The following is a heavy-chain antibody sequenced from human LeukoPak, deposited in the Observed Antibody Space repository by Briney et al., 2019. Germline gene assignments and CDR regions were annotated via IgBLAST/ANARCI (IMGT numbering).Heavy chain of an antibody. Sequence: SQTLSLTCAISGDSVSSNSPTWIWIRQSPSRGLEWLGRTYYRSKWYSDYAESMKSRISINADTSKNQFSLQLNSVTPKDTAVYYCARAARGNAMDVWGQGTTVTVSS. V-gene: IGHV6-1*01. J-gene: IGHJ6*02. CDR3: ARAARGNAMDV. CDR1: GDSVSSNSPT. CDR2: TYYRSKWYS.